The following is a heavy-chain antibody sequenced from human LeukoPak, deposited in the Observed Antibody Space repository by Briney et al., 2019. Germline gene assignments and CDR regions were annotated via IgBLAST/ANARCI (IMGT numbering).Heavy chain of an antibody. V-gene: IGHV4-34*01. J-gene: IGHJ5*02. Sequence: SETLSLTCAVYGGSFSGYYWSWIRQPPGRGLEWIGEVNHSGSTNYNPSLKSRVTISVDTSKNRFSLKLSSVTAADTAVYYCARESDAAAGLFDPWGQGTLVTVSS. CDR1: GGSFSGYY. CDR2: VNHSGST. CDR3: ARESDAAAGLFDP. D-gene: IGHD6-13*01.